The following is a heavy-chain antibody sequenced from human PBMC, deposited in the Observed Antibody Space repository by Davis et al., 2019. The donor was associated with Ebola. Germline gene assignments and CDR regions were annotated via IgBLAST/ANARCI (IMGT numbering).Heavy chain of an antibody. CDR2: IYPGDSDT. CDR1: GNSFNSHW. Sequence: GGSLRLSCQDSGNSFNSHWIAWVRQMPGKGLEWMGIIYPGDSDTRYSPSFRGQVTISADKSTRTAYLQWGRLKASDTAMYYCASLRRTITGMDDGFDVWGQGTMVTVSS. J-gene: IGHJ3*01. CDR3: ASLRRTITGMDDGFDV. V-gene: IGHV5-51*01. D-gene: IGHD1-20*01.